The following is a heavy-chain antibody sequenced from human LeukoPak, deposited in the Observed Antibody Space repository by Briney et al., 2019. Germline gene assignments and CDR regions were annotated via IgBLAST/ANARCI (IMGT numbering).Heavy chain of an antibody. D-gene: IGHD4-17*01. Sequence: ASVKVSCKASGYTFTSYYMHWVRQAPGQGLEWMGIINPSGGSTSYAQKFQGRVTMTRDTSTTTVYMELSSLRSEDTAVYYCARQGNTVIIDYWGQGTLVTVSS. V-gene: IGHV1-46*01. CDR3: ARQGNTVIIDY. CDR2: INPSGGST. J-gene: IGHJ4*02. CDR1: GYTFTSYY.